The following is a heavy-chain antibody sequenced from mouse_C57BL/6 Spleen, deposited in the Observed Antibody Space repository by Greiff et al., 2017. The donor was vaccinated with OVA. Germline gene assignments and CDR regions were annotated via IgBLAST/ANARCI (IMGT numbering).Heavy chain of an antibody. CDR3: ARRRRAQATLDY. V-gene: IGHV1-52*01. J-gene: IGHJ2*01. CDR2: IDPSDSET. Sequence: QVQLQQPGAELVRPGSSVKLSCKASGYTFTSYWMHWVKQRPIQGLEWIGNIDPSDSETHYNQKFKDKATLTVDKSSSTAYMQLSSLTSEASAVYYCARRRRAQATLDYWGQGTTLTVSS. CDR1: GYTFTSYW. D-gene: IGHD3-2*02.